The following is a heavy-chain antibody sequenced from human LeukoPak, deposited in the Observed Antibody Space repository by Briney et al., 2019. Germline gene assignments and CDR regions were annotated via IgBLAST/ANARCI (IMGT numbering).Heavy chain of an antibody. J-gene: IGHJ4*02. Sequence: PGGSLRLSCAASGFSVSSKYMSWVRQPAGKGLEWVSVIYSGGTTFYADSVKGRFTISRDNSKNTLYLQMNSLRPDDTAVYYCTKLKGWYGDGYFDYWGPGILVTVFS. CDR2: IYSGGTT. V-gene: IGHV3-53*01. CDR3: TKLKGWYGDGYFDY. CDR1: GFSVSSKY. D-gene: IGHD6-19*01.